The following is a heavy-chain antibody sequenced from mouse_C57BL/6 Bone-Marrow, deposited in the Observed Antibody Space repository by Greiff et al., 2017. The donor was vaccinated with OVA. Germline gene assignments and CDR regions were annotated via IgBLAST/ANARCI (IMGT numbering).Heavy chain of an antibody. D-gene: IGHD2-1*01. Sequence: EVKLVESGGGLVQPGGSLSLSCAASGFTFTDYYMSWVRQPPGKALEWLGFIRNKANGYTTEYSASVQGRFTISRDNYHSILYLQMNALRAEDSATYYCARCPVYYGNYMDYWGQGTSVTVSS. CDR3: ARCPVYYGNYMDY. CDR2: IRNKANGYTT. V-gene: IGHV7-3*01. J-gene: IGHJ4*01. CDR1: GFTFTDYY.